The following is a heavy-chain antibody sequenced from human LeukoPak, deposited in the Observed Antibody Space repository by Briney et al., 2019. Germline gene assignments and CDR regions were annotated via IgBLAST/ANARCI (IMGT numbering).Heavy chain of an antibody. CDR3: ARAGYSSSWYRYYYYMDV. CDR1: GYTFTSYA. Sequence: ASVKVSCKASGYTFTSYAMHWVRQAPGQRLEWMGWINAGNGNTKYSQKFQGRVTITRNTSISTAYMELSSLRSEDTAVYYCARAGYSSSWYRYYYYMDVWGKGTTVTVSS. J-gene: IGHJ6*03. CDR2: INAGNGNT. D-gene: IGHD6-13*01. V-gene: IGHV1-3*01.